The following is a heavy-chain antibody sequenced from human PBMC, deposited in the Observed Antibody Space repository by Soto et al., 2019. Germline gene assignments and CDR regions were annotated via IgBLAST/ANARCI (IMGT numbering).Heavy chain of an antibody. CDR2: ISSSSSYI. CDR3: ARDPHDDFLYDF. CDR1: GFTFSSYS. V-gene: IGHV3-21*01. D-gene: IGHD3-3*01. J-gene: IGHJ4*02. Sequence: EVQLVESGGGLVKPGGSPRLSCAASGFTFSSYSMNWVRQAPGKGLEWVSSISSSSSYIYYADSVKGRFTISRDNAKNSLYLQMNSLRAEDTAVYYCARDPHDDFLYDFWGQGTLVTVSS.